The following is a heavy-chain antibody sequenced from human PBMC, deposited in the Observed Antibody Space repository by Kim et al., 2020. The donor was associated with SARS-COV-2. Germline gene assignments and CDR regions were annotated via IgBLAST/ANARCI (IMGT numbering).Heavy chain of an antibody. CDR1: GCTFSSYA. CDR2: IIPIFGTA. Sequence: SLNVSCKASGCTFSSYAISWVRQAPGQGLEWMGGIIPIFGTANYAQKFQGRVTITADESTSTAYMELSSLRSEDTAVYYCARAGGYYYDSSGYPYYFDYWGQGTLVTVSS. D-gene: IGHD3-22*01. CDR3: ARAGGYYYDSSGYPYYFDY. J-gene: IGHJ4*02. V-gene: IGHV1-69*13.